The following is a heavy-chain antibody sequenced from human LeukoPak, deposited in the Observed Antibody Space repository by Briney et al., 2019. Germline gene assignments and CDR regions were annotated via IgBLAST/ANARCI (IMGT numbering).Heavy chain of an antibody. D-gene: IGHD1-1*01. V-gene: IGHV3-33*01. CDR1: GFTFSNYA. CDR3: VRDPSGSGFAFDS. CDR2: IWFDGSNK. J-gene: IGHJ4*02. Sequence: GRSLRLSCAAAGFTFSNYAMHWVRQAPGKGLEWVAFIWFDGSNKHYADSVKGRFTISRDNSEDTLYLQMNSLRAEDTAVYYCVRDPSGSGFAFDSWGQGALVIVSS.